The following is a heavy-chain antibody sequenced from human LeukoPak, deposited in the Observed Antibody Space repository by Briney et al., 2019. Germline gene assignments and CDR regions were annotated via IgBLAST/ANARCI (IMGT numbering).Heavy chain of an antibody. CDR3: ARQVQDLVVVVRERDYHYGMDV. Sequence: GGSLRVSCAASGFTFSSHIMNWVRQAPGNGLEWVSSISSSSSYIHYADSVKGRFTISRDNAKNSLYLQMNSLRAEDTAVYYCARQVQDLVVVVRERDYHYGMDVWGQGTTVTVSS. D-gene: IGHD2-15*01. CDR1: GFTFSSHI. V-gene: IGHV3-21*01. CDR2: ISSSSSYI. J-gene: IGHJ6*02.